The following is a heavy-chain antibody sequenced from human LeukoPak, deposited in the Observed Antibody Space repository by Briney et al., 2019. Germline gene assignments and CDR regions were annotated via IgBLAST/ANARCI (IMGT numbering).Heavy chain of an antibody. V-gene: IGHV3-53*01. Sequence: GGSLRLSCAASGFTVSSNYMSWVRQAPGKGLEWVSVIYSGGSTYYADSVKGRFTISRDNSKNTLYLQMNSLRAEDTAVYYCARGTVTVDYYYGMDVWGQGTTVTVSS. CDR1: GFTVSSNY. CDR3: ARGTVTVDYYYGMDV. J-gene: IGHJ6*02. CDR2: IYSGGST. D-gene: IGHD4-17*01.